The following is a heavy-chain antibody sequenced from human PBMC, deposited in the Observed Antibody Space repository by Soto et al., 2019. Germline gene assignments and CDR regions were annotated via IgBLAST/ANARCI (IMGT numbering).Heavy chain of an antibody. CDR3: ARGHCSGGSCYSKYWFDP. CDR1: GGTFSSYT. D-gene: IGHD2-15*01. J-gene: IGHJ5*02. Sequence: QVQLVQSGAEVKKPGSSVKVSCKASGGTFSSYTISWVRQAPGQGLEWMGRIIPILGIANYAQKVQGRVTITADKSTSTAYMELSSLRSEDTAVYYCARGHCSGGSCYSKYWFDPWGQGTLVTVSS. V-gene: IGHV1-69*02. CDR2: IIPILGIA.